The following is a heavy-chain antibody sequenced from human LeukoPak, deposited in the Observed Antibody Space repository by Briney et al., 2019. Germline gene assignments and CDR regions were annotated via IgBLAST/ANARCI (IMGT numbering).Heavy chain of an antibody. CDR1: GFTFSSYG. Sequence: GGSLRLSCAASGFTFSSYGMHWVRQAPGKGLEWVAFIRYDGSNKYYADSVKGRFTISRDNSKNTLYLQMNSLRAEDTAVYYCAKAPRRYCSSTSCYYFDYWGQGTLVTVSS. CDR2: IRYDGSNK. D-gene: IGHD2-2*01. J-gene: IGHJ4*02. CDR3: AKAPRRYCSSTSCYYFDY. V-gene: IGHV3-30*02.